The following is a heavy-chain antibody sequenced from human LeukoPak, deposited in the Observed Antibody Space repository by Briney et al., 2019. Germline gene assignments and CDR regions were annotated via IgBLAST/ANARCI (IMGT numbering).Heavy chain of an antibody. CDR1: GDSVSSNSAA. CDR2: TYYRSKWYN. Sequence: SQTLSLTCAISGDSVSSNSAAWDRIRQSPSRGLEWLGRTYYRSKWYNDYTVSVKSRITINADTSKNQFSLQLNSVTPEDTAVYYCARARSYYGYYYYYMDVWGKGTTVTVSS. V-gene: IGHV6-1*01. J-gene: IGHJ6*03. CDR3: ARARSYYGYYYYYMDV. D-gene: IGHD1-26*01.